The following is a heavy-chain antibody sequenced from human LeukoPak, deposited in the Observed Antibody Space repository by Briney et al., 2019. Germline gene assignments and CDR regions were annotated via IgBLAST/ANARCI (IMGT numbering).Heavy chain of an antibody. V-gene: IGHV3-9*01. J-gene: IGHJ4*02. D-gene: IGHD6-19*01. CDR1: GFTFDDYA. CDR2: ISWNSGSI. CDR3: AKDALYSSGWYWNYFDY. Sequence: TGGSLRLSCAASGFTFDDYAMHWVRQAPGKGLEWVSGISWNSGSIGHADSVKGRFTISRDNAKNSLYLQVNSLRAEDTALYYCAKDALYSSGWYWNYFDYWGQGTLVTVSS.